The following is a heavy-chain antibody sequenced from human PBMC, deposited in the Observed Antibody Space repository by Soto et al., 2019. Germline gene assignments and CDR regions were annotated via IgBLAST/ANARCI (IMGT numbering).Heavy chain of an antibody. D-gene: IGHD1-26*01. J-gene: IGHJ5*02. Sequence: PSETLSLTCDVSGGSISSGGYSWSWIRQPPGKGLEWIGYIYHSGSTYYNPSLKSRVTISVDRSKNQFSLKLSSVTAADMAVYYCARSWSWNWFDPWGQGTLVTVSS. CDR2: IYHSGST. CDR3: ARSWSWNWFDP. CDR1: GGSISSGGYS. V-gene: IGHV4-30-2*01.